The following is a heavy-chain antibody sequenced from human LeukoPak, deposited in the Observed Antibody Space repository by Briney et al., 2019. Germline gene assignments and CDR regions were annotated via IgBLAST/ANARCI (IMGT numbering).Heavy chain of an antibody. V-gene: IGHV4-59*01. Sequence: SETLSLTCTVSGGSISSYWWSWIRQPPGKGLEWIGYIYYSGNTGTDYNPSLKSRVTISVDTSKNQFSLQLSSVTAADTAVYYCARDGGSGWTGFDYWGQGTLVTVSS. J-gene: IGHJ4*02. CDR2: IYYSGNTGT. CDR3: ARDGGSGWTGFDY. CDR1: GGSISSYW. D-gene: IGHD6-19*01.